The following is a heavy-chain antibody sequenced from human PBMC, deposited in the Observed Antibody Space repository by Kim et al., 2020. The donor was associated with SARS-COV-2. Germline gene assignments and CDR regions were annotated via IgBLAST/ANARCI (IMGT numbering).Heavy chain of an antibody. J-gene: IGHJ4*01. CDR3: ARGVYCSSGSCPYYFDS. CDR2: MNPNSGNT. D-gene: IGHD2-15*01. Sequence: ASVKVSCKASGYTFTSYDINWVRQATGQGLEWMGWMNPNSGNTGYAQKFQGRVTMTRNTSISTAYMELSSLRSEDTAVYYCARGVYCSSGSCPYYFDSRGHGTLVTVSS. CDR1: GYTFTSYD. V-gene: IGHV1-8*01.